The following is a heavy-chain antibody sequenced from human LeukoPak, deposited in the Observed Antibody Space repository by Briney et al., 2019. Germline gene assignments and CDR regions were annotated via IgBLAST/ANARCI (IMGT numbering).Heavy chain of an antibody. Sequence: SETLSLTCTVSGGSISGSSYYWGWIRQPPGKGLEWIGSIYYSGSTYYNPSLKSRVTISVDTSKNQFSLKLSSVTAADTAVYYCARGGRGYCSGGSCYPGGYFDYWGQGTLVTVSS. CDR2: IYYSGST. CDR3: ARGGRGYCSGGSCYPGGYFDY. CDR1: GGSISGSSYY. J-gene: IGHJ4*02. D-gene: IGHD2-15*01. V-gene: IGHV4-39*01.